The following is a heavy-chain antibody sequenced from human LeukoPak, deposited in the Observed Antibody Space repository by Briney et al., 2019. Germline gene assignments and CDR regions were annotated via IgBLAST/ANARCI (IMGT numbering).Heavy chain of an antibody. CDR3: VRANYFDY. CDR2: IYYSGST. V-gene: IGHV4-59*01. CDR1: GGSISRYY. J-gene: IGHJ4*02. Sequence: SETLSLTCTVSGGSISRYYWGWIRQPPGKGLEWIGDIYYSGSTNYNPSLESRVTISIDTSKNHFYLKLSSVTAADTAVYFCVRANYFDYWGQGTLVTVSS.